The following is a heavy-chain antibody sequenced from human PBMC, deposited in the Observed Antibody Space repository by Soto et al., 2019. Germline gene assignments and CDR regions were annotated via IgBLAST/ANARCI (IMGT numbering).Heavy chain of an antibody. J-gene: IGHJ6*03. CDR2: INHSGST. V-gene: IGHV4-34*01. CDR3: ASSYASNYYYYYMDV. Sequence: QVQLQQWGAGLLKPSETLSLTCAVYGGSFSGYYWSWIRQPPGKGLEWIGEINHSGSTNYNPSLKSRVTISVDTSKNKFSLQLSSVTAADTAVYYCASSYASNYYYYYMDVLGKGTTVTVSS. CDR1: GGSFSGYY. D-gene: IGHD3-16*01.